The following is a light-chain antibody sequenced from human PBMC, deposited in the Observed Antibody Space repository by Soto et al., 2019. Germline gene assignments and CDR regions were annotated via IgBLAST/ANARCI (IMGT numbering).Light chain of an antibody. CDR1: QGIRSG. Sequence: DIQMTQSPSSLSASVGDRVTITCRASQGIRSGLSWYQQKPGEAPKRLIYDASSLQSGVPSRFSGSGSGTEFTLTSSSLQPEDFATYNCLQYNSYPWTFGQGTKVEIK. CDR3: LQYNSYPWT. J-gene: IGKJ1*01. CDR2: DAS. V-gene: IGKV1-17*01.